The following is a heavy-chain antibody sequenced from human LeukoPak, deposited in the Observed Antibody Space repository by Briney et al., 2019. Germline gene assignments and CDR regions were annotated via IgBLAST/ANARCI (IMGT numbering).Heavy chain of an antibody. D-gene: IGHD1-1*01. Sequence: GGSLRLSCVASEFTFSSYGMHWVRQAPGKGLEWVAFIRYDGSTKYYTNSVKGRFTISRDNSKNSLYLQMNSLRAEDTAVYYCAREQTGYRPPQLVRYYYMDVWGKGTTVTVSS. CDR3: AREQTGYRPPQLVRYYYMDV. CDR1: EFTFSSYG. CDR2: IRYDGSTK. J-gene: IGHJ6*03. V-gene: IGHV3-30*02.